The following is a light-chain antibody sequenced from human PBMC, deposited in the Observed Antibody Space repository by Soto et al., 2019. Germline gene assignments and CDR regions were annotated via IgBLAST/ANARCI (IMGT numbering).Light chain of an antibody. CDR1: QDISSY. J-gene: IGKJ1*01. V-gene: IGKV1-9*01. CDR3: QQLNRFPRT. CDR2: SAS. Sequence: DIQLTQSRSFLSASVGDRVTITCRASQDISSYLAWYQQRPGKVPRFLTHSASTLQSGVPSRFSATGSGTTFTLTISSLQPEDIATYYCQQLNRFPRTFGQGTKVEV.